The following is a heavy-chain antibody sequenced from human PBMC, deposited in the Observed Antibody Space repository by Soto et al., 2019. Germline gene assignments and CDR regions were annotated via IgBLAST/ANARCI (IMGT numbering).Heavy chain of an antibody. J-gene: IGHJ4*02. Sequence: QVPLVESGGGVVQPGRSLRLSCAASGFTFSSCAMHWVRQTPGKGLEWVAVMSYGGSNKYYAASVKGRFTVSRDTSKNTLYLQMNSLRAEDTAVYYCARDPYSRYYFDYWGQGSLVTVSS. D-gene: IGHD4-4*01. CDR1: GFTFSSCA. CDR2: MSYGGSNK. V-gene: IGHV3-30-3*01. CDR3: ARDPYSRYYFDY.